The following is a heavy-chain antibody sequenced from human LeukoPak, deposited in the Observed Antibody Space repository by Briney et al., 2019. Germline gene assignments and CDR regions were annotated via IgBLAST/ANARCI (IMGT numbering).Heavy chain of an antibody. Sequence: GGSLRLSCAASGFTFSRFSMSWVRQAPGKGLEWVATIEKDGSEKYYAYSVKDRFTISRDNSKNTLYLQMNSLRAEDTAVYYCAKDIAARPDAFDIWGQGTMVTVSS. D-gene: IGHD6-6*01. CDR2: IEKDGSEK. CDR1: GFTFSRFS. J-gene: IGHJ3*02. CDR3: AKDIAARPDAFDI. V-gene: IGHV3-7*03.